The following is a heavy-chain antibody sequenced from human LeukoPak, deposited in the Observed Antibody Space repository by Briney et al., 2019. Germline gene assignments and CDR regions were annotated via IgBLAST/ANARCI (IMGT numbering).Heavy chain of an antibody. Sequence: SETLSLTCTVSGDPISSSNYYWGWIRQPPGKGLEWIGSISYSGSTYYNPSLKSRVTISVDTSKNQFSLKLSSVTAADTAVYYCARSVEGYCRGGSCYYYSYYMDVWGKGTTVTVSS. CDR1: GDPISSSNYY. V-gene: IGHV4-39*07. CDR2: ISYSGST. J-gene: IGHJ6*03. D-gene: IGHD2-15*01. CDR3: ARSVEGYCRGGSCYYYSYYMDV.